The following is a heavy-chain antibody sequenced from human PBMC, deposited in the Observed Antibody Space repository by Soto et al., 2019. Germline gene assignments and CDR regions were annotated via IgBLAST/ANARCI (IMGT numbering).Heavy chain of an antibody. CDR2: IYYSGST. J-gene: IGHJ6*02. V-gene: IGHV4-4*02. Sequence: NLSETLSLTCAVSGGSISSSNWWSWVRQPPGKGLEWIGYIYYSGSTNYNPSLKSRVTISVDTSKNQFSLKLSSVTAADTAVYYCARDRGHPRITMVRGVIPRAYYGMDVWGQGTTVTSP. CDR1: GGSISSSNW. D-gene: IGHD3-10*01. CDR3: ARDRGHPRITMVRGVIPRAYYGMDV.